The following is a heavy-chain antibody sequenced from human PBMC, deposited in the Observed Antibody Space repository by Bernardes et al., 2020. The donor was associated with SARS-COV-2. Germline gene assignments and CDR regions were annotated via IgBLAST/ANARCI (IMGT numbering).Heavy chain of an antibody. Sequence: GGSRSPPCEALGFSLTDMPWSWVRRAPGKGLQWVPSIGGGGLDEIYYADSVKGRFTSSRDNSRSRVYLQMNSLRADDTAIYYCVKDQIPYNSRFDAFDFWGQGTLVTVSS. CDR1: GFSLTDMP. D-gene: IGHD3-10*01. J-gene: IGHJ3*01. V-gene: IGHV3-23*01. CDR3: VKDQIPYNSRFDAFDF. CDR2: IGGGGLDEI.